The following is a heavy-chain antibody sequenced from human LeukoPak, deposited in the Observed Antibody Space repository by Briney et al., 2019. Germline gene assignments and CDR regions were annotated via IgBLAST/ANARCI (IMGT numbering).Heavy chain of an antibody. V-gene: IGHV4-59*01. CDR1: GESISGFY. J-gene: IGHJ4*02. Sequence: SETLSLTCTVSGESISGFYWTWIRQPPGKGLEWIGYIYYSGSTNYNPSLKSRVTISVDTSKNQFSLKLSSVTAADTAMYYCARVTGYVIEDYFDYWGQGTLVTVSS. CDR2: IYYSGST. CDR3: ARVTGYVIEDYFDY. D-gene: IGHD3-22*01.